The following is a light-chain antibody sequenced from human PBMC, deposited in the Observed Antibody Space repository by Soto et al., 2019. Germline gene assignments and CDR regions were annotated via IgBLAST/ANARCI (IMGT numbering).Light chain of an antibody. V-gene: IGLV2-11*01. Sequence: QSVLTQPRSVSGSPGQSVTISCTGTSSDVGAYNYVSWYQQHPGKAPKLMIYDVNKRPTGVPDHFSGSKSGNTASLTISGLQAEDEADYYCCSYANSYTFVVFGGGTKVTVL. CDR2: DVN. J-gene: IGLJ2*01. CDR1: SSDVGAYNY. CDR3: CSYANSYTFVV.